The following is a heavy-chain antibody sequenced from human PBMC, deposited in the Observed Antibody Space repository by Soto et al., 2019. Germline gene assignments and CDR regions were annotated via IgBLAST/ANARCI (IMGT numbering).Heavy chain of an antibody. CDR2: IYWDNDK. Sequence: QITLKESGPTLVKPTQTLTLTCTFSGFSLSTSGVGVGWIRQPPGKALEWLALIYWDNDKRYSPSLQSRLTITKDTSNNHVVLTMSNMDPVDTATYYCVHSRCGGDCLQSYPSHYYYGMDVWGQGTTVTVSS. D-gene: IGHD2-21*02. J-gene: IGHJ6*02. V-gene: IGHV2-5*02. CDR3: VHSRCGGDCLQSYPSHYYYGMDV. CDR1: GFSLSTSGVG.